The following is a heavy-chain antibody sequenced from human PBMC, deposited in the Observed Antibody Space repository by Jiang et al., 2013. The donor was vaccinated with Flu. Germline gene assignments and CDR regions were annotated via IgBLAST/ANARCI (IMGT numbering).Heavy chain of an antibody. D-gene: IGHD4-23*01. J-gene: IGHJ4*02. CDR1: GFTFSSYA. CDR2: ISGSGGST. CDR3: AKVREPTTVVTLAYFDY. Sequence: SGGGLVQPGGSLRLSCAASGFTFSSYAMSWVRQAPGKGLEWVSAISGSGGSTYYADSVKGRFTISRDNSKNTLYLQMNSLRAEDTAVYYCAKVREPTTVVTLAYFDYWGQGTLVTVSS. V-gene: IGHV3-23*01.